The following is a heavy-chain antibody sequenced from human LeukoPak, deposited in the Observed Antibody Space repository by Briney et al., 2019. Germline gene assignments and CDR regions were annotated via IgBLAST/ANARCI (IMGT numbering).Heavy chain of an antibody. V-gene: IGHV1-8*02. Sequence: ASVKVSCKASGYTFTSYDINWVRQATGQGLEWMGWMNPNSGNTGYAQKFQGRVTMTEDTSTDTAYMELSSLRSEDTAVYYCATSRLVRKIGYFDYWGQGTLVTVSS. CDR2: MNPNSGNT. D-gene: IGHD3-9*01. CDR1: GYTFTSYD. CDR3: ATSRLVRKIGYFDY. J-gene: IGHJ4*02.